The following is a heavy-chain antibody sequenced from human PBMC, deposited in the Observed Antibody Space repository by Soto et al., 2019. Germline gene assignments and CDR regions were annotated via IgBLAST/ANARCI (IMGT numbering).Heavy chain of an antibody. J-gene: IGHJ4*02. CDR3: ARAYSSGWRYFDY. Sequence: SETLSLTCTVSGGSISSYYWSWIRQPPGKGLEWIGYIYYSGSTNYNPSLKSRVTISVDTSKNQFSLKLSSVTAADTAVYYCARAYSSGWRYFDYWGQGTLVTVSS. V-gene: IGHV4-59*01. CDR2: IYYSGST. D-gene: IGHD6-19*01. CDR1: GGSISSYY.